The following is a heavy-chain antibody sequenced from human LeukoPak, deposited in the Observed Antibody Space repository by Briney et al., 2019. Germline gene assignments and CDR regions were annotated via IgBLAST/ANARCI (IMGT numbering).Heavy chain of an antibody. D-gene: IGHD3-22*01. V-gene: IGHV3-23*01. Sequence: GGSLRLSCAASGFSFSSYAMSWVRQAPGKGLEWVSAINGRGATTYYADSVKGRFTISRDNSKNTLYLQMNSLRAEDTAVYYCAKDGTVAQAIVVVSYFDSWGQGTLVTVSS. J-gene: IGHJ4*02. CDR1: GFSFSSYA. CDR3: AKDGTVAQAIVVVSYFDS. CDR2: INGRGATT.